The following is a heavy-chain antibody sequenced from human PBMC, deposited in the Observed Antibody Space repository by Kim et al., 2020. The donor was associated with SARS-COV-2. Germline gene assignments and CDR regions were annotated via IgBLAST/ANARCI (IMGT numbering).Heavy chain of an antibody. CDR3: ARSRGYCSGGSCSYGMDV. V-gene: IGHV4-34*01. Sequence: KSRVTISVDTSKNQFSLKLSSVTAADTAVYYCARSRGYCSGGSCSYGMDVWGQGTTVTVSS. D-gene: IGHD2-15*01. J-gene: IGHJ6*02.